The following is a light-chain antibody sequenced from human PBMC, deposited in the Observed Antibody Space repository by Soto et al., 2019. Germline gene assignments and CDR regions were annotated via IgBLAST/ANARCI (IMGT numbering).Light chain of an antibody. CDR1: QDIINN. Sequence: THRTPSPASLAACVGDRLIITCRASQDIINNLARYHQKLGKVPNLLIHAASTLQSGVPSRFSGSGSGTDFTLTISSLQPEDFATYYCLQDYNYSVTFGQGTKVDIK. J-gene: IGKJ1*01. V-gene: IGKV1-6*01. CDR2: AAS. CDR3: LQDYNYSVT.